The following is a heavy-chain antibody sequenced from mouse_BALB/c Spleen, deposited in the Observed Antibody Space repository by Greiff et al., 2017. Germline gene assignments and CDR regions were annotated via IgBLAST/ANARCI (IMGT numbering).Heavy chain of an antibody. CDR3: ARDRGFDY. D-gene: IGHD3-1*01. J-gene: IGHJ2*01. Sequence: VKVVESGPGLVAPSQSLSITCTVSGFSLTSYGVHWVRQPPAKGLEWLGVIWAGGSTNYNSALMSRLSISKDNSKSQVFLKMNSLQTDDTAMYYCARDRGFDYWGQGTTLTVSS. V-gene: IGHV2-9*02. CDR1: GFSLTSYG. CDR2: IWAGGST.